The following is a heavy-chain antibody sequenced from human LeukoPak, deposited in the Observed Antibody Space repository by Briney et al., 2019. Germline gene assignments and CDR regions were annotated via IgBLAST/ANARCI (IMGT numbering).Heavy chain of an antibody. D-gene: IGHD3-3*02. CDR1: GFTFSSYA. V-gene: IGHV3-64D*06. CDR2: ISSNGGST. J-gene: IGHJ6*02. Sequence: GGSLRLSCSAFGFTFSSYAMHWVRQAPRKGLEYVSAISSNGGSTYYADSVKGRFTISRDNSRNTLYLQMSSLRAEDTAVYYCARLAITTKTDFYYYYYGMDVWGQGTTVTVSS. CDR3: ARLAITTKTDFYYYYYGMDV.